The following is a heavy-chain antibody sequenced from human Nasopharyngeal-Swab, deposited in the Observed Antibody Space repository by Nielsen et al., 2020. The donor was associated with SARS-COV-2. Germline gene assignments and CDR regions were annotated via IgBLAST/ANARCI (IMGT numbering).Heavy chain of an antibody. V-gene: IGHV5-10-1*01. Sequence: GESLKISCKGSGYSFTSYWISWVRQMPGKDLEWMGRIDPSDSYTNYSPSFQGHVTISADKSISTAYLQWSSLKASDTAMYYCARHWSDPGNWFDPWGQGTLVTVSS. CDR3: ARHWSDPGNWFDP. CDR1: GYSFTSYW. J-gene: IGHJ5*02. CDR2: IDPSDSYT.